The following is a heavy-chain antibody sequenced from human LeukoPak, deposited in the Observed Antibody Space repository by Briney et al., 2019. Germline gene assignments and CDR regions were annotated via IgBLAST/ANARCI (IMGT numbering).Heavy chain of an antibody. D-gene: IGHD6-13*01. CDR3: ARTTAAGTLGYYYYYMDV. CDR2: IYYSGST. J-gene: IGHJ6*03. CDR1: GGSISSYY. Sequence: SETLSLTCTVSGGSISSYYWSWIRQPPGKGLEWIGYIYYSGSTNYNPSLKSRVTISVDTSKNQFSLKLSSVTAADTAVYYCARTTAAGTLGYYYYYMDVWGKGTTVTVSS. V-gene: IGHV4-59*01.